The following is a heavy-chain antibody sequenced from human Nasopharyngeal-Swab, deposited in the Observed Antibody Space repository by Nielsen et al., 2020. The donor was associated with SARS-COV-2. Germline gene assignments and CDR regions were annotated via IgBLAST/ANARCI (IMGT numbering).Heavy chain of an antibody. CDR2: INPSGGST. CDR3: ARGVSNGDYVEY. D-gene: IGHD2/OR15-2a*01. V-gene: IGHV1-46*01. J-gene: IGHJ4*02. Sequence: ASVKVSCKASGYTFTGYYMHWVRQAPGQGLEWMGIINPSGGSTSYAQKFQGRVTMTRDTSTSTVYMELSSLRSEDTAMYYCARGVSNGDYVEYWGQGTLVTVSS. CDR1: GYTFTGYY.